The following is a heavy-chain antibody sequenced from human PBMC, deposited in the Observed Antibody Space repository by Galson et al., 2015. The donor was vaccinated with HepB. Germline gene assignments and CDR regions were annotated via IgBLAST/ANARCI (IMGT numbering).Heavy chain of an antibody. J-gene: IGHJ6*02. D-gene: IGHD6-13*01. CDR3: ARDPGIAAAGTGYYYYGMDV. CDR2: ISSSSSYI. V-gene: IGHV3-21*01. Sequence: SLRLSCAASGFTFSSYSMNWVRQAPGKGLEWVSSISSSSSYIYYADSVKGRFTISRDNAKNSLYLQMNSLRAEDTAVYYCARDPGIAAAGTGYYYYGMDVWGQGTTVTVSS. CDR1: GFTFSSYS.